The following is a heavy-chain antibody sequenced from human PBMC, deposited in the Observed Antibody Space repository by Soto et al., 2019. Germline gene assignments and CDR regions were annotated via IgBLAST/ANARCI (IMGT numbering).Heavy chain of an antibody. CDR1: GYTFTGYY. V-gene: IGHV1-2*04. CDR3: ARDQGMTETTYYYYYGMDV. Sequence: QVQLVQSGAEVKKPGASVKVSCKASGYTFTGYYMHWVRQAPGQGLEWMGWINPNSGGTNYAQKFQGWVTMTRDTSISTAYMELSRLRSDDTAVYYCARDQGMTETTYYYYYGMDVWGQGTTVTVSS. J-gene: IGHJ6*02. CDR2: INPNSGGT. D-gene: IGHD3-10*01.